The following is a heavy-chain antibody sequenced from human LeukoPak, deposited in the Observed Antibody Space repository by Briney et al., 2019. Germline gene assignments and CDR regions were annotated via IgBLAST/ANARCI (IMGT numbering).Heavy chain of an antibody. D-gene: IGHD3-22*01. J-gene: IGHJ4*02. V-gene: IGHV4-39*07. CDR1: GGSISSSSYY. CDR3: ARIFREWLSLFDY. Sequence: SETLSLTCTVSGGSISSSSYYWGWIRQPPGKGLEWIGSIYYSGSTYYNPSLKSRVTISVDTSKNQFSLKLGSVTAADTAVYYCARIFREWLSLFDYWGQGTLVTVSS. CDR2: IYYSGST.